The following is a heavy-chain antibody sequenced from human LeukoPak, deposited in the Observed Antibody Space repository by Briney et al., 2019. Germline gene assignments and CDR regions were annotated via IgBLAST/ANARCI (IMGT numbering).Heavy chain of an antibody. D-gene: IGHD6-19*01. J-gene: IGHJ4*02. CDR3: VRDSSGWTQEIDY. CDR1: GFTFSSYA. Sequence: PGGSLRLSCAASGFTFSSYAMSWVRQAPGKGLEWVSAISGSGGSTYYADSVKGRFTISRDNSKNTLYLQMNSLRAEDTAVYYCVRDSSGWTQEIDYWGQGTLVTVSS. V-gene: IGHV3-23*01. CDR2: ISGSGGST.